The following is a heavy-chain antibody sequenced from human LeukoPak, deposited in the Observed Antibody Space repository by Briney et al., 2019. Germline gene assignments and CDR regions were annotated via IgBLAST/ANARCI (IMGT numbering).Heavy chain of an antibody. CDR2: INSDGSRT. J-gene: IGHJ3*02. Sequence: GGSLRLSCAASGFTFSTSWMHWVRQAPGMGLVWVSRINSDGSRTTYADSVEGRLTISRDNAKNSLYLQMNSLRAEDTAVYSCARHYYDSSGQFLYAFDIWGQGTMVTVSS. CDR3: ARHYYDSSGQFLYAFDI. V-gene: IGHV3-74*01. CDR1: GFTFSTSW. D-gene: IGHD3-22*01.